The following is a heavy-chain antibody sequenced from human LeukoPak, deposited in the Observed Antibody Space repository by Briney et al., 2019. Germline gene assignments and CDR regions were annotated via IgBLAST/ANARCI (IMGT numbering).Heavy chain of an antibody. CDR3: ARKGSSYCSGGGCYSEDYFDY. CDR1: GYTFTGYY. V-gene: IGHV1-2*02. CDR2: INPNSGGT. J-gene: IGHJ4*02. Sequence: ASVKVSCKASGYTFTGYYMHWVRQAPGQGLEWMGWINPNSGGTNYAQKFQGRVTTTRDTSISTAYMELSRLRSDDTAVYYCARKGSSYCSGGGCYSEDYFDYWGQGTLVAVSS. D-gene: IGHD2-15*01.